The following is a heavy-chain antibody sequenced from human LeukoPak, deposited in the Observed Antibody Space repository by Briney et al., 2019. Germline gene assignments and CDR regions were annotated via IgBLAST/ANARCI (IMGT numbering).Heavy chain of an antibody. Sequence: PGRSLRLSCAASGFTFSSYGMHWVRQAPGKGLEWVAVISYDGSNKYYADSVKCRFTISRDNSKNTLYLQMNSLRAEDTAVYYCAKDLRDYSGYLHIDYWGQGTLVTVSS. CDR1: GFTFSSYG. V-gene: IGHV3-30*18. CDR2: ISYDGSNK. J-gene: IGHJ4*02. CDR3: AKDLRDYSGYLHIDY. D-gene: IGHD5-12*01.